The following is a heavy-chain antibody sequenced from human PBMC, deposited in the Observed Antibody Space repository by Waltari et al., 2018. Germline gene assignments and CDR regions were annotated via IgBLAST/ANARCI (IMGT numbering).Heavy chain of an antibody. CDR3: ARYCSSSSCSLDGFDI. CDR1: GYSFISYG. D-gene: IGHD2-2*01. Sequence: QVQLVQSGAEVKKPGASVKVSCKASGYSFISYGISWVRQSPGQGLEWMGWISANNGNINYAQKFQGRVTMTTDTSTSTAYMELRSLRSDDTAIYYCARYCSSSSCSLDGFDIWGQGTQVTVSS. CDR2: ISANNGNI. J-gene: IGHJ3*02. V-gene: IGHV1-18*01.